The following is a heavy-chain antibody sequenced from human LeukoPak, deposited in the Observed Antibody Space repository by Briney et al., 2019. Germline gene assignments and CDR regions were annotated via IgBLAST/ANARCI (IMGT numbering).Heavy chain of an antibody. Sequence: PGGSLRLSCSASGFTFSSYAMHWVRQAPGKGLEYVSAISSNGGSTYYADSVKGRFTISRDNSKNTLYLQMNSLRAEDTAVYYCAKGGRWLPLDYWGQGTPVTVSS. CDR2: ISSNGGST. D-gene: IGHD5-24*01. V-gene: IGHV3-64*04. CDR1: GFTFSSYA. J-gene: IGHJ4*02. CDR3: AKGGRWLPLDY.